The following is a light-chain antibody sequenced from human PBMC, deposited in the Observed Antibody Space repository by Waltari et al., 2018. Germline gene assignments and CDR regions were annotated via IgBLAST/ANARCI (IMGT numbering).Light chain of an antibody. J-gene: IGKJ3*01. Sequence: DIQMTQSPSSLSASVGDRVTITCRSSQSIRTYLNLYHQIPGKAPSLLIHAASTLQSGVPSRFSGSGSGTDFTLTISSLQPEDFAIYYCQQSYTIPITFGPGTKVHI. CDR1: QSIRTY. V-gene: IGKV1-39*01. CDR2: AAS. CDR3: QQSYTIPIT.